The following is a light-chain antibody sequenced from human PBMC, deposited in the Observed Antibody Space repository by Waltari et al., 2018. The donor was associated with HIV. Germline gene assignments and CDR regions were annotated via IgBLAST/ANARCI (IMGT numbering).Light chain of an antibody. CDR3: QQYNSYPYT. J-gene: IGKJ2*01. Sequence: DIQMTQSPSALSASVGDRVTITCRASQSISSWLAWYQQKPGKAPKLLIYKASSLESGVPSRFSGSGSGTEFTLTISSLQPDDFATYYCQQYNSYPYTFGQGTKLEIK. CDR1: QSISSW. CDR2: KAS. V-gene: IGKV1-5*03.